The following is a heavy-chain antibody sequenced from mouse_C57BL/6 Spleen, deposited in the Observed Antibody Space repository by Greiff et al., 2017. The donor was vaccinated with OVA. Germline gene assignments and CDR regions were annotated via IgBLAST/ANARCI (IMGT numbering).Heavy chain of an antibody. J-gene: IGHJ3*01. Sequence: EVKLMESGGGLVKPGGSLKLSCAASGFTFSDYGMHWVRQAPEKGLEWVAYISSGSSTIYYADTVKGRFTISRDKAKNTLFLQMTSLRSEDTAVYYCARGERGAWFAYWGKGTLVTVSA. CDR2: ISSGSSTI. V-gene: IGHV5-17*01. CDR3: ARGERGAWFAY. CDR1: GFTFSDYG.